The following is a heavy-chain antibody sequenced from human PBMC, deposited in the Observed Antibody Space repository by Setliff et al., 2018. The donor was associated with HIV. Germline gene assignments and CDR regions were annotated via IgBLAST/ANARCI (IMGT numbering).Heavy chain of an antibody. J-gene: IGHJ4*01. D-gene: IGHD3-3*01. CDR3: ARGGLNDYTLFYDF. Sequence: SETLSLTCAVYGGSFSGHYWSWIRQPPGKGLEWIGEINPSGSANYSPSLKSRVTISVDTSKNEFSLKLGSVTAADTAVYFCARGGLNDYTLFYDFWGQGTLVTVSS. V-gene: IGHV4-34*01. CDR2: INPSGSA. CDR1: GGSFSGHY.